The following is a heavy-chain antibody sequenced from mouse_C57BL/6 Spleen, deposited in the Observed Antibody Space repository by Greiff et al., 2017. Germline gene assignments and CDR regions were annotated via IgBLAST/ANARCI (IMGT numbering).Heavy chain of an antibody. Sequence: VQLQQPGAELARPGASVKMSCKASGYTFTSYTMHWVKQRPGQGLEWIGNINPSSGCTKYNQKFKSKATLTADKSSSTAYMQLSSLTSEEYAVYYCAGSGEWPPWDMDYWGQGTTVTVSS. J-gene: IGHJ4*01. D-gene: IGHD2-13*01. CDR3: AGSGEWPPWDMDY. CDR2: INPSSGCT. V-gene: IGHV1-4*01. CDR1: GYTFTSYT.